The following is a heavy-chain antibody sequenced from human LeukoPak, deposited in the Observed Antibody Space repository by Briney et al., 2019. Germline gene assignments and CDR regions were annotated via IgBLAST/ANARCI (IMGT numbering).Heavy chain of an antibody. Sequence: GSSVKVSCKASGGTFSSYAVSWVRQAPGQGLEWMGGIIPIFGTANYAQKFQGRVAITADKSTSTAYMELSSLRSEDTAVYYCARVNFAPGRGWFDPWGQGTLVTVSS. CDR1: GGTFSSYA. V-gene: IGHV1-69*06. CDR2: IIPIFGTA. D-gene: IGHD3-9*01. CDR3: ARVNFAPGRGWFDP. J-gene: IGHJ5*02.